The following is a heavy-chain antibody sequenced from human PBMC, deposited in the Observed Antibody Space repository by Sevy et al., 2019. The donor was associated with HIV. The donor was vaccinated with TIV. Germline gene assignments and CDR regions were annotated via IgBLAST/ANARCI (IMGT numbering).Heavy chain of an antibody. V-gene: IGHV1-24*01. J-gene: IGHJ4*02. D-gene: IGHD3-16*01. CDR2: FDPEDGEP. Sequence: ASVKVSCKVSGNTLSDLSMHWVRQSPGKGFEWIGRFDPEDGEPIYARKFQGRVTVTEDTSTDTAYMELSSLRSEDTAVYYCASVGYYDSTAHKQDLGGYWGQGTLITVSS. CDR1: GNTLSDLS. CDR3: ASVGYYDSTAHKQDLGGY.